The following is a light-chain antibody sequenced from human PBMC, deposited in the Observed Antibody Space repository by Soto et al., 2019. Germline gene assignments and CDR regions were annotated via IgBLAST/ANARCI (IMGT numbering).Light chain of an antibody. CDR1: SGDVGRYDS. J-gene: IGLJ1*01. Sequence: QSALTQPASVSGSPGQSLTISCTGTSGDVGRYDSVSWYKHRPGKVPELIIFSDRFSGSKSDNTASLTISGLQAEDEADYYCKSYTTRGTYVFGTGTKVTVL. V-gene: IGLV2-14*01. CDR3: KSYTTRGTYV.